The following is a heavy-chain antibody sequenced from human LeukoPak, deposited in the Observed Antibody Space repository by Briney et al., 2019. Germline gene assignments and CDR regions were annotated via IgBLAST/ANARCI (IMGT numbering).Heavy chain of an antibody. D-gene: IGHD3-10*01. CDR3: AKDRGPAGVSGFDY. CDR1: GFTFSSYG. Sequence: GRSLRLSCAASGFTFSSYGMHWVRQAPGKGLEWVAVIWYDGSDKYYADSVKGRFTISRDNSKNTLYLQMNSLRAEDTAVYYCAKDRGPAGVSGFDYWGQGTLVTVSS. J-gene: IGHJ4*02. CDR2: IWYDGSDK. V-gene: IGHV3-33*06.